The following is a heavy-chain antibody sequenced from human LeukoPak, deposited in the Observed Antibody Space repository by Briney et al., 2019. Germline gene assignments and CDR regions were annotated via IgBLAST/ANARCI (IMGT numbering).Heavy chain of an antibody. D-gene: IGHD3-10*01. V-gene: IGHV1-69*05. CDR1: GGTFSSYA. CDR2: IIPIFGTA. J-gene: IGHJ4*02. Sequence: GASVKVSCKASGGTFSSYAISWVRQAPGQGLERMGGIIPIFGTANYAQKFQGRVTITTDESTSTAYMELSSLRSEDTAVYYCAREPYGTYFDYWGQGTLVTVSS. CDR3: AREPYGTYFDY.